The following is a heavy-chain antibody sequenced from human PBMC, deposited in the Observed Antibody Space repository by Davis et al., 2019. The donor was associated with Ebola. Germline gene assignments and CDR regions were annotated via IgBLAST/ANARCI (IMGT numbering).Heavy chain of an antibody. CDR3: AIHFDTLAGYYATSTRSRFYHYYYGMDV. J-gene: IGHJ6*04. CDR1: GGTFNTSA. D-gene: IGHD3-9*01. Sequence: AASVKVSCKASGGTFNTSAITWVRQAPGQGLEWMGGIVPIYGKTNYAQKFQGRLTITADESTNTAYMELRSLRSEDTAVYYCAIHFDTLAGYYATSTRSRFYHYYYGMDVWGTGTTVTVSS. V-gene: IGHV1-69*13. CDR2: IVPIYGKT.